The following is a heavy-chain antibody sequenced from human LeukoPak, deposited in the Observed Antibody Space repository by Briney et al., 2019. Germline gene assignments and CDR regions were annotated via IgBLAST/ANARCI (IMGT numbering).Heavy chain of an antibody. D-gene: IGHD3-22*01. J-gene: IGHJ4*02. CDR1: GFTFGSYS. CDR2: IRSGSITI. CDR3: ARDSHFQTSSGYSFDY. Sequence: GRSLRLSWAVSGFTFGSYSMNWVRQAPGEGLEWVSYIRSGSITIYYADSVKGRFTISRDNAKNSLYLQMNSLRDEDTAGYYCARDSHFQTSSGYSFDYWGQGTLVTVSS. V-gene: IGHV3-48*02.